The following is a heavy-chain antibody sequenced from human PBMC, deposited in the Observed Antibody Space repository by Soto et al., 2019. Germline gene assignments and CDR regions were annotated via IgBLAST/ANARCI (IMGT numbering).Heavy chain of an antibody. CDR2: IGGGGDDT. CDR1: GFTFSNYA. V-gene: IGHV3-23*01. CDR3: ARTGVELQF. J-gene: IGHJ4*02. Sequence: VQLLESGGGLVQPGGSLRLSCAASGFTFSNYAMSWVRQAPGKGLEWVSGIGGGGDDTYYADSVKGRFIISRDNSKSTLSLQMNGLRAEDTAVYYCARTGVELQFWGQGTLVTVSS. D-gene: IGHD3-10*01.